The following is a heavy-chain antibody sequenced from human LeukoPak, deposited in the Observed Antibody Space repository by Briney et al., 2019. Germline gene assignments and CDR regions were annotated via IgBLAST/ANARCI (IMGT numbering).Heavy chain of an antibody. CDR3: ARARYANAWYAFDI. CDR2: LSHSGSS. CDR1: GGSVSSYY. D-gene: IGHD2-2*01. V-gene: IGHV4-59*02. Sequence: ESSETLSLTCTVSGGSVSSYYWSWIRRPPGRGLEWIAYLSHSGSSDSNPSLTSRVTTLVDTSKNQFSLKLTSVTAPDTAVYYCARARYANAWYAFDIWGHGTMVTVSS. J-gene: IGHJ3*02.